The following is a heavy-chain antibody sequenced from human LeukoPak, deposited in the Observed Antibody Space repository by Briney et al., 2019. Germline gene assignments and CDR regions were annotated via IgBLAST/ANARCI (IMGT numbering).Heavy chain of an antibody. CDR2: MNPNSGNT. CDR3: ARGKLTAKYYMDV. J-gene: IGHJ6*03. D-gene: IGHD1-14*01. CDR1: GYTFTSYD. Sequence: ASVKVSCKASGYTFTSYDINWVRQATGQGLEWMGWMNPNSGNTGYAQKFQGRVTITADESTSTAYMELSSLRSEDTAVYYCARGKLTAKYYMDVWGKGTTVTISS. V-gene: IGHV1-8*01.